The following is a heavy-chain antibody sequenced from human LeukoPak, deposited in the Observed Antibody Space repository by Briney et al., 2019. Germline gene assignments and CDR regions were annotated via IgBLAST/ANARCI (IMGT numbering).Heavy chain of an antibody. CDR2: INHSGST. D-gene: IGHD3-22*01. CDR3: ARRRPTHYYDSSGYAY. CDR1: GGSFSGYY. V-gene: IGHV4-34*01. Sequence: PAETLSLTCAVYGGSFSGYYWSWIRQPPGKGLEWIGEINHSGSTNYNPSVKSRVTISVDTSKNQFSLKLSPVTAADTAVYSCARRRPTHYYDSSGYAYWGQGNLVTVSS. J-gene: IGHJ4*02.